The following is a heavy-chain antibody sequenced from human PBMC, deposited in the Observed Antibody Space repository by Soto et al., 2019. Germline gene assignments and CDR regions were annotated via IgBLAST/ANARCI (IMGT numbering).Heavy chain of an antibody. D-gene: IGHD5-12*01. CDR1: GFTFSSYG. CDR3: AKDGGLRPPTQYYYYGMDV. V-gene: IGHV3-30*18. Sequence: PGGSLRLSCAASGFTFSSYGMHWVRQAPGKGLEWVAVISYDGSNKYYADSVKGRFTISRDNSKNTLYLQMNSLRAEDTAVYYCAKDGGLRPPTQYYYYGMDVWGQGTTVTVSS. J-gene: IGHJ6*02. CDR2: ISYDGSNK.